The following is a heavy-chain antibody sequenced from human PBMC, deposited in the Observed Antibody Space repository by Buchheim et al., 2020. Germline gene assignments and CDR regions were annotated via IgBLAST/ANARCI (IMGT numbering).Heavy chain of an antibody. CDR3: ARDHRAGPMDV. V-gene: IGHV3-48*03. CDR2: ISTGGSSR. Sequence: VQLVESGGGLVQPGGSLRLSCAGSGFAFESYEMNWVRQAPGQGLEWVSYISTGGSSRDYADSVKGRFTIFRDNAKNSLYLQMNSLRVDDTAVYYCARDHRAGPMDVWGKGTT. J-gene: IGHJ6*03. CDR1: GFAFESYE. D-gene: IGHD3-10*01.